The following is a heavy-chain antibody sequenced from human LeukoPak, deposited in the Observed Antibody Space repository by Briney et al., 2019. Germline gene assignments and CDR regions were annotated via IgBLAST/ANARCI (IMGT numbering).Heavy chain of an antibody. CDR2: ISGSGGST. Sequence: GGPLRLSCAASGFTFSSYAMSWVRQAPGKGLEWVSAISGSGGSTYYADSVKGRFTISRDNSKNTLYLQMNSLRAEDTAVYYCAKRSGFGELSDPYCYYGMDVWGQGTTVTVSS. V-gene: IGHV3-23*01. CDR3: AKRSGFGELSDPYCYYGMDV. J-gene: IGHJ6*02. D-gene: IGHD3-10*01. CDR1: GFTFSSYA.